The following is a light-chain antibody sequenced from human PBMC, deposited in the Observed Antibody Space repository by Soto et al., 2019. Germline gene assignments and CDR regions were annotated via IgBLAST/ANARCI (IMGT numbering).Light chain of an antibody. Sequence: DIQLTQSPSFLSASVGDRVTITCRASQGISSYLAWYQQKPGKAPKLLIYAASTLQSGVPSRFSGSGSGTEFTLTISSMQTEDFVCYYCQQLNSYSWTFGQGTKVEIK. V-gene: IGKV1-9*01. CDR2: AAS. CDR3: QQLNSYSWT. CDR1: QGISSY. J-gene: IGKJ1*01.